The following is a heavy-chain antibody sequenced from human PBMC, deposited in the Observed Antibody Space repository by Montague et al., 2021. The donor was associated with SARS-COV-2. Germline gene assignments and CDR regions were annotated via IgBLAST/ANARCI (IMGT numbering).Heavy chain of an antibody. J-gene: IGHJ6*02. V-gene: IGHV3-74*01. D-gene: IGHD3-10*01. Sequence: SMILSCAASGFTFSSYWMHWVRQAPVKGLVWVSRIKNDGSITNYXDSVKGRFTISRDNAKDTLSLQMNSLRAEDTAVYYCARSSSSGHYYYYALDVWGPGTTVTVSS. CDR2: IKNDGSIT. CDR3: ARSSSSGHYYYYALDV. CDR1: GFTFSSYW.